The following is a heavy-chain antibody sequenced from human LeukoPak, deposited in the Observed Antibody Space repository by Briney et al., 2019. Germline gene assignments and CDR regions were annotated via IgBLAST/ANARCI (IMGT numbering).Heavy chain of an antibody. V-gene: IGHV3-73*01. Sequence: GALQLSCAASGFTFNDSAMHWVRQASGKGLEGVGRVRTKANSYATAYAASVKGRFTISRDDSKNTAYLEMNSLKTEDTAVYYCTSSSSYNWFDPWGQGTLVTVSS. D-gene: IGHD6-13*01. J-gene: IGHJ5*02. CDR1: GFTFNDSA. CDR3: TSSSSYNWFDP. CDR2: VRTKANSYAT.